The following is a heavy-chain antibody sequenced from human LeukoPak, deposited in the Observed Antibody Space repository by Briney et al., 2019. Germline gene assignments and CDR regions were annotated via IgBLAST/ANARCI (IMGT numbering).Heavy chain of an antibody. V-gene: IGHV1-2*02. D-gene: IGHD5-12*01. J-gene: IGHJ4*02. Sequence: ASVKVSCKASGYTFTGYYMHWVRQALGQGLEWMGWINPNSGGTNYAQKFQGRVTMTRDTSISTAYMELSRLRSDDTAVYYCASTQWLRDVFDYWGQGTLVTVSS. CDR2: INPNSGGT. CDR3: ASTQWLRDVFDY. CDR1: GYTFTGYY.